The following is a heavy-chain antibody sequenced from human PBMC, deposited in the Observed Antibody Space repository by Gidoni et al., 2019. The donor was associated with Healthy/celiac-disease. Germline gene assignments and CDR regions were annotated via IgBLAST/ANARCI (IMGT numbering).Heavy chain of an antibody. D-gene: IGHD1-26*01. Sequence: VQLQPSGAGLLKPSATLSLPCAVSGGSFSGYYWSWIRQPPGKGLEWIGEINHSGSTNYNPSLKSRVTISVDTSKNQFSLKLSSVTAADTAVYYCARGGDSGWFDPWGQGTLVTVSS. J-gene: IGHJ5*02. CDR1: GGSFSGYY. V-gene: IGHV4-34*01. CDR3: ARGGDSGWFDP. CDR2: INHSGST.